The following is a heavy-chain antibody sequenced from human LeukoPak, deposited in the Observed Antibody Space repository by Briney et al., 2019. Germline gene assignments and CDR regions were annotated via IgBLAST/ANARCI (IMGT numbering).Heavy chain of an antibody. CDR3: ARARDQPRDFWSGYYRPYYFDY. D-gene: IGHD3-3*01. V-gene: IGHV4-59*02. CDR2: SYYSGST. J-gene: IGHJ4*02. Sequence: SETLSLTCTVSGGSVSTYHWSWIRQPPGKGLEWIGDSYYSGSTKYNPSLKGRLTISVDTSKNQFSLNLRSVTAADTAMYYCARARDQPRDFWSGYYRPYYFDYWGQGTLVTVPS. CDR1: GGSVSTYH.